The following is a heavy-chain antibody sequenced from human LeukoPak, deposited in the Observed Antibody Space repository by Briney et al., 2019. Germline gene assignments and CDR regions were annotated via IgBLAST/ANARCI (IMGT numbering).Heavy chain of an antibody. D-gene: IGHD3-10*01. J-gene: IGHJ4*02. V-gene: IGHV3-21*01. CDR1: GFTYSDYY. Sequence: PGGSLRLSCAASGFTYSDYYMSWVRQAPGKGLEWVSAISSTSDYIYYADSLKGRFTISRDNAKNSLYLQMNSLRAEDTAVYYCAREEEDYYDSGTYYFDFWGQGTLVTVSS. CDR3: AREEEDYYDSGTYYFDF. CDR2: ISSTSDYI.